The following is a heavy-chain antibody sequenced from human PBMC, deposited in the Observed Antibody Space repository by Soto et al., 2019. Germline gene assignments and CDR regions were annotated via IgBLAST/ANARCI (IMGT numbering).Heavy chain of an antibody. Sequence: PSETLSLTCTVSGGSISSGDYYWSWIRQPPGKGLEWIGYIYYSGSTYYNPSLKSRVTISVDTSKNQFSLKLSSVTAADTAVYYCARVGFLGYCTNGVCWGHAFDIWGQGTMVTVSS. CDR3: ARVGFLGYCTNGVCWGHAFDI. CDR2: IYYSGST. V-gene: IGHV4-30-4*01. CDR1: GGSISSGDYY. D-gene: IGHD2-8*01. J-gene: IGHJ3*02.